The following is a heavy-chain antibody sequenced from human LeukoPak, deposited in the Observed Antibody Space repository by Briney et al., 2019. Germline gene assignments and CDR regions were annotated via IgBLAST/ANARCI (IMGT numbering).Heavy chain of an antibody. CDR2: INAGNGNT. CDR3: ARVEPPYYDFWSGYYGIMWFDP. J-gene: IGHJ5*02. D-gene: IGHD3-3*01. CDR1: GYTFTSYA. V-gene: IGHV1-3*01. Sequence: GASVKVSCKASGYTFTSYAMHWVRQAPGQRLEWMGWINAGNGNTKYSQKFQGRVTITRDTSASTAYMELSSLRSEDTAEYYCARVEPPYYDFWSGYYGIMWFDPWGQGTLVTVSS.